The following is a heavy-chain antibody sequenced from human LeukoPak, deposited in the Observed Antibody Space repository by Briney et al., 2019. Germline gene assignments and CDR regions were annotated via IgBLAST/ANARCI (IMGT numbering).Heavy chain of an antibody. CDR3: ARCHYDSSGYYSDDDY. CDR2: ISAYNGNT. V-gene: IGHV1-18*01. D-gene: IGHD3-22*01. J-gene: IGHJ4*02. CDR1: GYTFTSYG. Sequence: GASVKASCKASGYTFTSYGISWVRQAPGQGLGWMGWISAYNGNTNYAQKLQGRVTMTTDTSTSTAYMELRSLRSDDTAVYYCARCHYDSSGYYSDDDYWGQGTLVTVSS.